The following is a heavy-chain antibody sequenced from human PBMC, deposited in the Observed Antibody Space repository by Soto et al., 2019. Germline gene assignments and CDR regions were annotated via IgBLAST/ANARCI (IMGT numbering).Heavy chain of an antibody. J-gene: IGHJ4*02. V-gene: IGHV3-23*01. CDR2: ISVSVGST. CDR1: GFTFSSYA. Sequence: PGGSLRLSCAASGFTFSSYAMSWVRQAPGKGLDWVSAISVSVGSTYYADSVKGRFTISRDNSKNTLYLQMNSLRAEDTAVYYCAKVERAVAGIIDWGQGTLVTV. CDR3: AKVERAVAGIID. D-gene: IGHD6-19*01.